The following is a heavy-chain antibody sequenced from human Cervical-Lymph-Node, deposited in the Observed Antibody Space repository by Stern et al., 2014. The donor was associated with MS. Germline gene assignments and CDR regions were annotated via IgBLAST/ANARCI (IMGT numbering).Heavy chain of an antibody. CDR3: AKDAHRFSTSFYYYDY. J-gene: IGHJ4*02. CDR2: ISHDGSNK. V-gene: IGHV3-30*18. Sequence: VQLVESGGGVVQPGRSLRLSCSASGFTFSHYGMHWVRQAPGKGLEWLAVISHDGSNKVYADSVKGRFNISRDHSKNTLYLQMNTLRVEDTAVYYCAKDAHRFSTSFYYYDYWGQGILVTVSS. CDR1: GFTFSHYG. D-gene: IGHD2-2*01.